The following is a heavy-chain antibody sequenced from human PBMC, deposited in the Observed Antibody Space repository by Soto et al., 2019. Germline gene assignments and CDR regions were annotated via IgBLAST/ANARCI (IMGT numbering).Heavy chain of an antibody. Sequence: QVQLVQSGAEVKKPGSSVKVSCKASGGTFSSYAISWVRQAPGQGLEWMGGIIPIFGTANYAQKFQGRVTITADESTSTAYMELSSLRSEDTAVYYCARDTAVHNPIIAAAASYYGMDVWGQGTTVTVSS. J-gene: IGHJ6*02. CDR1: GGTFSSYA. CDR2: IIPIFGTA. D-gene: IGHD6-13*01. CDR3: ARDTAVHNPIIAAAASYYGMDV. V-gene: IGHV1-69*01.